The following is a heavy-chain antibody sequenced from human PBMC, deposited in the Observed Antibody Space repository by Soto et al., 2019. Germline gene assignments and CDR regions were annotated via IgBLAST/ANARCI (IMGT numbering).Heavy chain of an antibody. CDR2: IYPGDSDT. J-gene: IGHJ6*02. CDR3: ARNRLRQYYYGMDV. CDR1: GYSLANYW. Sequence: PXESVKISFQGSGYSLANYWIAWVRQIPGKGLEWVGVIYPGDSDTRYSPSLRGQATISADKSISHVYLQWSSLKASDTAMYYCARNRLRQYYYGMDVWGQGTTVTVSS. V-gene: IGHV5-51*01. D-gene: IGHD3-10*01.